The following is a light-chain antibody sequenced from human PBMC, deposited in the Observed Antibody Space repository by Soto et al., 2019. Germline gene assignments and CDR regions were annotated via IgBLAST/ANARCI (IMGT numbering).Light chain of an antibody. CDR1: QSLVHSDGIAY. CDR2: KVS. Sequence: VVMTQSPLSLPVTLGQPASISCSSNQSLVHSDGIAYFSWLQQRPGRSPRRLIYKVSIRDSGVPAIFSGSGSGNDFAMKISMVEAEDVGVYCCMHGTHWPITFGQGTRLEI. J-gene: IGKJ5*01. CDR3: MHGTHWPIT. V-gene: IGKV2-30*02.